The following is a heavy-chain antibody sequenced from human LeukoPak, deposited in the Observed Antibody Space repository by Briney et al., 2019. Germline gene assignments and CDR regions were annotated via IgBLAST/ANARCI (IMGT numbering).Heavy chain of an antibody. V-gene: IGHV3-23*01. CDR1: GFTFSGFP. CDR3: AKAGNGYYNLDS. Sequence: GGSLRLSCAASGFTFSGFPMSWVRQAPGKGLEWVAAITGGSSTTYYADSVKGRFTISRDNSNNTLYVQMNNLRAEDTALYYCAKAGNGYYNLDSWGRGTLVTVSS. CDR2: ITGGSSTT. D-gene: IGHD3-9*01. J-gene: IGHJ4*02.